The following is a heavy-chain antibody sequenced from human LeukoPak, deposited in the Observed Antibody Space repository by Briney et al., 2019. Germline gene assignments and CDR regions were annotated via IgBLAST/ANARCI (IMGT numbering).Heavy chain of an antibody. Sequence: PSETLSLTCAVSGGSISSGGYSWSWMRQPPGKGLEWIGYIYQSGSTSYNPSLKSRVTISVDMSKNQFSLKLSSVTAADTAVYYCARSGRSDILTGYTFDYWGQGTLVTVSS. CDR3: ARSGRSDILTGYTFDY. CDR1: GGSISSGGYS. D-gene: IGHD3-9*01. CDR2: IYQSGST. V-gene: IGHV4-30-2*01. J-gene: IGHJ4*02.